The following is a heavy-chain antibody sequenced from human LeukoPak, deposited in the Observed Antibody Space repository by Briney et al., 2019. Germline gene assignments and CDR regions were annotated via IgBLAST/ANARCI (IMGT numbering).Heavy chain of an antibody. Sequence: PSETLSLTCTVSGGSISSYYRGWIRQPPGKGLEWIGSIYYSGSTYYNPSLKSRVTISVDTSKNQFSLKLSSVTAADTAVYYCARLGYGSGSSLMIFDYWGQGTLVTVSS. CDR3: ARLGYGSGSSLMIFDY. V-gene: IGHV4-39*01. D-gene: IGHD3-10*01. CDR2: IYYSGST. J-gene: IGHJ4*02. CDR1: GGSISSYY.